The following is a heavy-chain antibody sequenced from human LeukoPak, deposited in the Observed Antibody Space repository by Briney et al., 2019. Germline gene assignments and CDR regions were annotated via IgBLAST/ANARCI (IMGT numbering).Heavy chain of an antibody. D-gene: IGHD4-17*01. CDR1: GFTFRNYW. J-gene: IGHJ4*02. CDR3: ARDGYYGDYTFDY. Sequence: GGSLRLSCAASGFTFRNYWMSWVRHSPGKGLFWLANIKQDGGEKYYADSVKGRFTITRDNAENSVYLQVNSLIVEDTAVYYCARDGYYGDYTFDYWGQGTLVTASS. CDR2: IKQDGGEK. V-gene: IGHV3-7*01.